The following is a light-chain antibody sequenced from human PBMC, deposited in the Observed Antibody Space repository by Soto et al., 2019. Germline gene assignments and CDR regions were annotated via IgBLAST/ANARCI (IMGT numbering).Light chain of an antibody. Sequence: DIQLTQSPSSLSASVGDRVNITCRASQSISYYLNWYQQEPGKAPKLLIYAASSLQSGVPSRFSGSGSGADFTLTIIGLQPEDFAIYYCQQSYNTPPVTFGQGTRLEIK. CDR1: QSISYY. J-gene: IGKJ5*01. CDR3: QQSYNTPPVT. CDR2: AAS. V-gene: IGKV1-39*01.